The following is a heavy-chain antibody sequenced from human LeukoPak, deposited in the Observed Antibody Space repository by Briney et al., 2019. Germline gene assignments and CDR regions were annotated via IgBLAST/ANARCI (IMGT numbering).Heavy chain of an antibody. V-gene: IGHV4-61*08. D-gene: IGHD6-6*01. CDR2: IYYSGST. J-gene: IGHJ4*02. Sequence: SETLSLTCTVSGGSISSGGYSWSWIRQHPGKGLEWIGYIYYSGSTTYNPSLESRVTISVDMSKSQFSLNLRSVTVADTAVYYCARRQYSSSGFDYWGQGTLVSVSS. CDR1: GGSISSGGYS. CDR3: ARRQYSSSGFDY.